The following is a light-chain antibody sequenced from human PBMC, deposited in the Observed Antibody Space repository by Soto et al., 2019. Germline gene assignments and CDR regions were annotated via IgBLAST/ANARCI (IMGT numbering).Light chain of an antibody. V-gene: IGLV1-47*01. CDR1: SSNIGSHY. CDR3: AVCDASLTGWV. J-gene: IGLJ3*02. CDR2: RDG. Sequence: QSALTQPPSASGTPGQSLTISCAGSSSNIGSHYVYWYQHLPGTAPKLLIFRDGQRPSGVPDRFFGSKSGTSASLAISGLRSEDEAHSYCAVCDASLTGWVFGGGTKLTVL.